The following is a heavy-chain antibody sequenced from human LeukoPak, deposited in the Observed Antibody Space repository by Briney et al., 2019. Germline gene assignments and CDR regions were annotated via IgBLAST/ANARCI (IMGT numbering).Heavy chain of an antibody. V-gene: IGHV3-64*01. CDR1: GFTFSSYA. CDR2: ISSNGGST. D-gene: IGHD3-16*01. CDR3: ASSRGHYGTDAFDI. Sequence: PGGSLRLSCAASGFTFSSYAMHWVRQAPGKGLEYVSAISSNGGSTYYANSVKGRFTISRDNSKNTLYLQMGSLRAEDMAVYYCASSRGHYGTDAFDIWGQGTMVTVSS. J-gene: IGHJ3*02.